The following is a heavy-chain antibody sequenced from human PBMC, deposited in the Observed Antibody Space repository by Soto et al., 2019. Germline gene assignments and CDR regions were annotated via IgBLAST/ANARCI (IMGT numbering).Heavy chain of an antibody. CDR1: GASISSGRSY. CDR2: MFYSGST. V-gene: IGHV4-31*03. CDR3: ARDNGYGHFGS. D-gene: IGHD5-12*01. J-gene: IGHJ4*01. Sequence: SETLSLTCTVSGASISSGRSYWSWIRQHPGKGLEWIGYMFYSGSTYYHPSLKSRVNISADTSKNQSSLRLTSVTPADTAVYYCARDNGYGHFGSWGQGTLVPVSS.